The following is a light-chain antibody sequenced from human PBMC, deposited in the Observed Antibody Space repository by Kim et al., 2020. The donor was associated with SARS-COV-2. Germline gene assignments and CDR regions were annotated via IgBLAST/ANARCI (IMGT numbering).Light chain of an antibody. Sequence: LAPEERATLSCRASQSVSSNYLAWYQQKPGQAPRLLLYGASSRATGIPDRFSGSGSGTDFTLTITRLEPEDFAVYYCQQYSSSPATFGQGTKVEI. CDR1: QSVSSNY. V-gene: IGKV3-20*01. CDR2: GAS. CDR3: QQYSSSPAT. J-gene: IGKJ1*01.